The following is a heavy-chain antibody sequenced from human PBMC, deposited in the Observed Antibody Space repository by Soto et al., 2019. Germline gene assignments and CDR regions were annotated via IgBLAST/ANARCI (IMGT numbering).Heavy chain of an antibody. D-gene: IGHD6-6*01. V-gene: IGHV4-59*01. J-gene: IGHJ4*02. CDR3: ARSIAVPSSHIDH. CDR1: GGSMSGYY. CDR2: VYYTGST. Sequence: SETLSLTCRVSGGSMSGYYWSWIRQAPGKGLEWIGYVYYTGSTNYNPSLQSRVTISVDTSNKQFSLSLRLVTAADTAVYFCARSIAVPSSHIDHWGQGIRVTVS.